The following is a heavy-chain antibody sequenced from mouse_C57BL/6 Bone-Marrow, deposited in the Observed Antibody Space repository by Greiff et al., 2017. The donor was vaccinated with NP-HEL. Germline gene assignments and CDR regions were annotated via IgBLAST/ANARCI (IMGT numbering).Heavy chain of an antibody. J-gene: IGHJ3*01. Sequence: VHLVESGAELAKPGASVKLSCKASGYTFTSYWMHWVKQRPGQGLEWIGYINPSSGYTKYNQKFKDKATLTADKSSSTAYMQLSSLTYEDSAVYYCASGDYSNYLFAYWGQGTLVTVSA. V-gene: IGHV1-7*01. D-gene: IGHD2-5*01. CDR2: INPSSGYT. CDR3: ASGDYSNYLFAY. CDR1: GYTFTSYW.